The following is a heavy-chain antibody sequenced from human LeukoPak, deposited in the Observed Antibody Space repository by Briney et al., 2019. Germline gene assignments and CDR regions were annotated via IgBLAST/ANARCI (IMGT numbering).Heavy chain of an antibody. J-gene: IGHJ4*02. V-gene: IGHV4-59*01. CDR1: GVSISSYY. Sequence: PSETLSLTCTVSGVSISSYYWSWIRQPPGKGLEWIGYIYYSGSTNHNPSLKSRVTISVDTSKNQFSLKLSSVTAADTAVYYCARARYSSSWACDYWGQGTLVTVSS. CDR2: IYYSGST. CDR3: ARARYSSSWACDY. D-gene: IGHD6-13*01.